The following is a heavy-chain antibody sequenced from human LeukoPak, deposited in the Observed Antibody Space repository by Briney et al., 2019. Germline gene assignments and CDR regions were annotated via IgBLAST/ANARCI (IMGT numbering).Heavy chain of an antibody. CDR3: ARGAPPTYYDSRGYLDY. Sequence: ASVKVSCKASGYTFSNYYMYWVRQAPGQGLEWMGLINPSGGSTNYAQKFQGRVTMTRDMSTSTVYMELSSLRSEDTAVYYCARGAPPTYYDSRGYLDYWGQGTQVTVSS. CDR1: GYTFSNYY. D-gene: IGHD3-16*01. J-gene: IGHJ4*02. CDR2: INPSGGST. V-gene: IGHV1-46*01.